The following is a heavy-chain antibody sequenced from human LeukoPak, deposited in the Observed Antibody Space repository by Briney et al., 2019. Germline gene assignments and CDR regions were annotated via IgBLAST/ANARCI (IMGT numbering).Heavy chain of an antibody. CDR2: IFYSGST. Sequence: PGGSLRLSCAASGFTFSDHYMDWVRQAPGKGLEWVGNIFYSGSTYYSPSLKSRVTISLDTSRNQFSLKLNSVTAADTAVYYCAKSNGYGLVDIWGQGTMVTVSS. CDR1: GFTFSDHY. D-gene: IGHD3-10*01. CDR3: AKSNGYGLVDI. J-gene: IGHJ3*02. V-gene: IGHV4-38-2*01.